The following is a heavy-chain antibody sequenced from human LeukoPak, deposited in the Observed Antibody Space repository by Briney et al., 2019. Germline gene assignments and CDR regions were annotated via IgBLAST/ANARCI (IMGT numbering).Heavy chain of an antibody. J-gene: IGHJ4*02. D-gene: IGHD6-13*01. Sequence: GGSPRLSCAASGFTFSSYAMSWVRQAPGKGLEWVSAISGSGGSTYYADSVKGRFTISRDNSKNTLYLQMNSLRAEDTAVYYCAKQSYQQLVLFDYWGQGTLVTVSS. CDR2: ISGSGGST. CDR1: GFTFSSYA. V-gene: IGHV3-23*01. CDR3: AKQSYQQLVLFDY.